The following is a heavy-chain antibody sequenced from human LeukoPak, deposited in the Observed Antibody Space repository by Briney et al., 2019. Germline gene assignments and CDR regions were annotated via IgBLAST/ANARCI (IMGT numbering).Heavy chain of an antibody. CDR1: GFTFSSYG. J-gene: IGHJ6*03. Sequence: GGSLRLSCAASGFTFSSYGMHWVRQAPGKGLEWVAFIRYDGSNKYYADSVKGRFTISRDNSKNTLYLQMNSLRAEDTAVDYCAPSSLVDIVATIRQYSYYYMDVWGKGPTVTVSS. D-gene: IGHD5-12*01. V-gene: IGHV3-30*02. CDR3: APSSLVDIVATIRQYSYYYMDV. CDR2: IRYDGSNK.